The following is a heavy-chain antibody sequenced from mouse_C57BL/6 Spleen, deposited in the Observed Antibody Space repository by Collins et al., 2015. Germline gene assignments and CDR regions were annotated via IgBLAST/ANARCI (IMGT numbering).Heavy chain of an antibody. Sequence: QVQLQQSGPELVKPGPPVKISCKASGYTFTDYYINWVKQRPGQGLEWIGWIFPGSGSTHYNEKFKGKATLTVDKSSSTAYMLLSSLTSEDSAVYFCARSYGSSGFAYWGQGTLVTVSA. CDR1: GYTFTDYY. J-gene: IGHJ3*01. CDR3: ARSYGSSGFAY. CDR2: IFPGSGST. D-gene: IGHD1-1*01. V-gene: IGHV1-75*01.